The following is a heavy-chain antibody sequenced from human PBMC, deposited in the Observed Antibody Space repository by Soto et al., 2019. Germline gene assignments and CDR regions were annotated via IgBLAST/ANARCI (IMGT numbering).Heavy chain of an antibody. CDR1: GYTFTSYW. V-gene: IGHV5-51*01. J-gene: IGHJ4*02. D-gene: IGHD2-21*02. Sequence: GESLKISCKGSGYTFTSYWISWVRQMPGEGLEWMGAIYPGDSDTRYSPSFQGQVTISADKSISTAYLQWSSLKASDTAMYYCARQYCGGDCYHPEYFDYWGQGTLVTVSS. CDR2: IYPGDSDT. CDR3: ARQYCGGDCYHPEYFDY.